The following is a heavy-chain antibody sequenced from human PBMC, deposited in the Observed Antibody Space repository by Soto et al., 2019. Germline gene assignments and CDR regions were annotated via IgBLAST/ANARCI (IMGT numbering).Heavy chain of an antibody. V-gene: IGHV3-21*01. CDR2: ISSSSSYI. CDR3: ARVNWGDQYYYDY. J-gene: IGHJ4*02. D-gene: IGHD7-27*01. CDR1: GFTFSTYG. Sequence: EVQLVESGGGLVKPGGSLRLSCAASGFTFSTYGMNWVRQAPGKGLEWVSSISSSSSYIYYADSMKGRFTISRDNAKNSLFLQMNSLRAEDTAVYYCARVNWGDQYYYDYWGQGTLVTVSS.